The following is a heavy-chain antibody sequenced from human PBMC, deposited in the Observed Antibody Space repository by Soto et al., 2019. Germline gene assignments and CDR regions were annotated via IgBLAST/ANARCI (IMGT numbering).Heavy chain of an antibody. Sequence: GGSLRLSCAASGFTFSSYAMHWVRQAPGKGLEWVAVISYDGSNKYYADSVKGRFTISRDNSKNTLYLQMNSLRAEDTAVYYCARGVTLAAAGSYYYYGMDVWGQGTTVTVSS. J-gene: IGHJ6*02. D-gene: IGHD6-13*01. CDR2: ISYDGSNK. CDR1: GFTFSSYA. CDR3: ARGVTLAAAGSYYYYGMDV. V-gene: IGHV3-30-3*01.